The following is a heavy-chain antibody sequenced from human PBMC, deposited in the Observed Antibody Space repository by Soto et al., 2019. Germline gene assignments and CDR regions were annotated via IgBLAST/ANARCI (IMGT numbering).Heavy chain of an antibody. Sequence: ASVKVSCKASGYTFTSYGISWVRQAPGQGLEWMGWISAYNGNTNYAQKLQGRVTRTTDTSTSTAYMELRSLRSDDTAVYYCARLASGITIFGVALWFDPWGQGTLVTVSS. D-gene: IGHD3-3*01. CDR2: ISAYNGNT. J-gene: IGHJ5*02. V-gene: IGHV1-18*01. CDR1: GYTFTSYG. CDR3: ARLASGITIFGVALWFDP.